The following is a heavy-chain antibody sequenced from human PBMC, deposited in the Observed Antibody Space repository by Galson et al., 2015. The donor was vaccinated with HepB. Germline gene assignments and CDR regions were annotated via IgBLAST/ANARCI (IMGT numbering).Heavy chain of an antibody. D-gene: IGHD5-12*01. CDR2: ISSSSSYI. V-gene: IGHV3-21*01. CDR1: GFTFSSYS. Sequence: SLRLSCAASGFTFSSYSMNWVRQAPGKGLEWVSSISSSSSYIYYADSVKGRFTISRDNAKNSLYLQMNSLRAEDTAVYYCARDNRVAMNLDYWGQGTLVTVSS. CDR3: ARDNRVAMNLDY. J-gene: IGHJ4*02.